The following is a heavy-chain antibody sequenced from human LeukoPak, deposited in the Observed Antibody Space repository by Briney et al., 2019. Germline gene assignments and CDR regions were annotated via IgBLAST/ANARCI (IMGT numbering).Heavy chain of an antibody. D-gene: IGHD3-22*01. CDR1: GYTFTAYY. V-gene: IGHV1-2*02. CDR3: AREYYFDNSGYYGVGDY. J-gene: IGHJ4*02. Sequence: ASVKVSCKASGYTFTAYYIQWVRQAPGQGLEWMGWFNPNSGGTNYAQEFQGRGTMTRGTSISTAYMELSRLRSDDTAVYYCAREYYFDNSGYYGVGDYWGQGTLVTVSS. CDR2: FNPNSGGT.